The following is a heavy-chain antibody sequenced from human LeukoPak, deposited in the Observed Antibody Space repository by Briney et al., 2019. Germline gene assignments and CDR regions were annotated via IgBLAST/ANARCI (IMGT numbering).Heavy chain of an antibody. CDR2: INHSGST. CDR3: ARAPANYYYYYGMDV. J-gene: IGHJ6*02. CDR1: GGSFSGYY. V-gene: IGHV4-34*01. Sequence: TSETLSLTCAVYGGSFSGYYWSWIRQPPGKGLEWIGEINHSGSTNYNPSLKSRVTISVDTSKNQFPLKLSSVTAADTAVYYCARAPANYYYYYGMDVWGQGTTATVSS.